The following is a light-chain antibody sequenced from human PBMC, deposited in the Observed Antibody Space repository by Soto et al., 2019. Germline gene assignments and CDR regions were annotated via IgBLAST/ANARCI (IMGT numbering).Light chain of an antibody. CDR2: GAS. CDR1: QSVSSN. J-gene: IGKJ4*01. Sequence: EIVMTQSPATLSVSPGERATLSCRASQSVSSNLAWYQQKPGQAPRLLIYGASTRATGIPARFSGSGSGTEFTLTISSLQSDDCAVYYCQQYNNWPRASFGGGTKVEIK. V-gene: IGKV3-15*01. CDR3: QQYNNWPRAS.